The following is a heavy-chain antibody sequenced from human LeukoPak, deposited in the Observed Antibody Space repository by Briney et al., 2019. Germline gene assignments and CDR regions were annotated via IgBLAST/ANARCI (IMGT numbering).Heavy chain of an antibody. CDR1: GFSSRTHW. Sequence: ESLRLSCTASGFSSRTHWMSWIRQPPGKGLEWIGYIYYSGSTNYNPSLKCRVTISVDTSKNQFSLKLSSVTAADTAVYYCARVGYSSSWYITVDPWGQGTLVTVSS. D-gene: IGHD6-13*01. J-gene: IGHJ5*02. CDR3: ARVGYSSSWYITVDP. V-gene: IGHV4-59*11. CDR2: IYYSGST.